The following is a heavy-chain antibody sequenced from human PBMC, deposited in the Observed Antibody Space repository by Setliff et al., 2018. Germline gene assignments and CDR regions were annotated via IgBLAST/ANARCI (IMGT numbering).Heavy chain of an antibody. J-gene: IGHJ6*02. CDR1: GGSINNYY. Sequence: SETLSLTCTLSGGSINNYYWSWIRQAPGKRLEWVGYVYYTGTTTYSPALTGRVIISVDASRDRLSLQLNSVTPADTAVYYCARDRSAYNYGLDIWGQGTTVTVS. CDR3: ARDRSAYNYGLDI. V-gene: IGHV4-59*01. CDR2: VYYTGTT.